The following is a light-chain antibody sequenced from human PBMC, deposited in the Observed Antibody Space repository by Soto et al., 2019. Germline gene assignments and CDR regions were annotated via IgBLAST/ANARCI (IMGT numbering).Light chain of an antibody. CDR3: LQNYYSFRT. CDR1: QGIAKD. CDR2: GAS. V-gene: IGKV1-6*01. J-gene: IGKJ1*01. Sequence: AIQLTQSPSSLSASVGDRVTITCRASQGIAKDLGWYQQKPGKAPRLLIFGASFLQSGVPSRFSGSGSGTAFTLTINGLQPEDFATYYCLQNYYSFRTFAQGTKVEIK.